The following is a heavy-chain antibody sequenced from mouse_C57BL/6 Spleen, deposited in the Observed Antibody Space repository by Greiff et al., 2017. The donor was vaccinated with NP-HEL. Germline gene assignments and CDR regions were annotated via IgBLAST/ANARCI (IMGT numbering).Heavy chain of an antibody. CDR1: GFTFSDYG. V-gene: IGHV5-15*04. CDR2: ISNLAYSI. J-gene: IGHJ4*01. Sequence: EVKLVESGGGLVQPGGSLKLSCAASGFTFSDYGMAWVRQAPRKGPEWVAFISNLAYSIYYADTVTGRFTISRENAKNTLYLELSSLSSEDTVMYNCARRGSNYEEYAMDYWGQGTSVTVSS. CDR3: ARRGSNYEEYAMDY. D-gene: IGHD2-5*01.